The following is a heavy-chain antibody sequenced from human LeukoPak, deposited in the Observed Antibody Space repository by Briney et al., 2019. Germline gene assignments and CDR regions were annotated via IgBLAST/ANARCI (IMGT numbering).Heavy chain of an antibody. D-gene: IGHD2-8*01. J-gene: IGHJ4*02. CDR1: GFTFSSHW. CDR2: IKQDGSEK. CDR3: ARDWGYCINGICLLDY. Sequence: PGGSLRLSCAASGFTFSSHWMSWVRQAPGKGLEWVANIKQDGSEKYYVGSVKGRFTISRDNAKNSLYLQMNSLRAEDTAVYYCARDWGYCINGICLLDYWGQGTLVTVSS. V-gene: IGHV3-7*01.